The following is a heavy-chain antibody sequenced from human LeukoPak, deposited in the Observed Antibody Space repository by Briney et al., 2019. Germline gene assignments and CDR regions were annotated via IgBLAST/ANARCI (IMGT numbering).Heavy chain of an antibody. V-gene: IGHV3-74*01. Sequence: GGSLRLSCAASEFTFSTYCMHWVRQAPGKGLVWVSRINSDGTNTDYADSVKGRFTISRDNAKNTLYMQMSSLRVEDTAVYYCTRGYVGIDYWGQGTLVTVSS. CDR1: EFTFSTYC. CDR3: TRGYVGIDY. CDR2: INSDGTNT. D-gene: IGHD5-12*01. J-gene: IGHJ4*02.